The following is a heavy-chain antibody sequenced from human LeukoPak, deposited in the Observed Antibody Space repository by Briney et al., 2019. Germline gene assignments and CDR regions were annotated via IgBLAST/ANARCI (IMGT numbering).Heavy chain of an antibody. V-gene: IGHV1-46*01. CDR1: GYTFTSYY. J-gene: IGHJ6*03. CDR2: INPSGGST. CDR3: ARDQLPVVAAPKSRYYYYYMDV. Sequence: ASVKVSCKASGYTFTSYYMHWVRQAPGQGLEGMGIINPSGGSTSYAQKFQGRVTMTRDTSTSTVYMELSSLRSEDTAVYYCARDQLPVVAAPKSRYYYYYMDVWGKGTTVTVSS. D-gene: IGHD2-15*01.